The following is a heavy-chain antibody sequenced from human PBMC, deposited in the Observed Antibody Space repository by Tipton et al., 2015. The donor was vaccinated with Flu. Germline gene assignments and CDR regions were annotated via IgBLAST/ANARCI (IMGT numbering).Heavy chain of an antibody. Sequence: LRLSCTVSGGSVSSGSYYWSWIRQPPGKGLEWIGYIYYSGSTNYNPSLKSRVTISVDTSKNQFSLKLSSVTAADTAVYYCARDRWSSGWYLRTGFDYWGQGTLVTVSS. D-gene: IGHD6-19*01. CDR1: GGSVSSGSYY. V-gene: IGHV4-61*01. CDR2: IYYSGST. J-gene: IGHJ4*02. CDR3: ARDRWSSGWYLRTGFDY.